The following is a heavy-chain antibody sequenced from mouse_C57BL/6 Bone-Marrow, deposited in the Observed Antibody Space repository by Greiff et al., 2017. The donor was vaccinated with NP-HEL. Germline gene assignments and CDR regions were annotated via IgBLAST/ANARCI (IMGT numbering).Heavy chain of an antibody. J-gene: IGHJ3*01. CDR3: ARQSWDATWFAY. V-gene: IGHV5-12*01. CDR1: GFTFSDYY. D-gene: IGHD4-1*01. Sequence: EVQRVESGGGLVQPGGSLKLSCAASGFTFSDYYMYWVRQTPEKRLEWVAYISNGGGSTYYLDTVKGRFTISRDNAKNTLYLKMGGLKSEDTAMYYCARQSWDATWFAYWGQGALVTVSA. CDR2: ISNGGGST.